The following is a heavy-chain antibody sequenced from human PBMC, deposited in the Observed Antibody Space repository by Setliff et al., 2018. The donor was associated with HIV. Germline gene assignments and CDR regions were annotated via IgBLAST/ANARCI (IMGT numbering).Heavy chain of an antibody. CDR2: ISSSGNFI. J-gene: IGHJ4*02. V-gene: IGHV3-21*01. D-gene: IGHD2-21*01. Sequence: EGSLRLSCAASGFIFSGYTMVWVRQAPGRGLEWVSSISSSGNFIYYEDSVKGRFTVSRDNAKNSVYLQMDSLRGEDTAFYYCAIDPYWLEGYFDYWGPGTLVTVSS. CDR1: GFIFSGYT. CDR3: AIDPYWLEGYFDY.